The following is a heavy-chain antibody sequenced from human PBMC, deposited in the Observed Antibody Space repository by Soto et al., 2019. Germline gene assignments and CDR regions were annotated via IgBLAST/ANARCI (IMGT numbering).Heavy chain of an antibody. Sequence: EVQLVESGGGLIQPGGSLRLSCAASGFNFIRKYMIWVRQAPGKGLEWVSILYSGGTTYYADSVKGRFTISRDTSENALYLQKNCLRAEDTAVYYCARGLYDSGSFYFDFWGQGTLVTVSS. J-gene: IGHJ4*02. CDR1: GFNFIRKY. CDR2: LYSGGTT. D-gene: IGHD3-10*01. CDR3: ARGLYDSGSFYFDF. V-gene: IGHV3-53*01.